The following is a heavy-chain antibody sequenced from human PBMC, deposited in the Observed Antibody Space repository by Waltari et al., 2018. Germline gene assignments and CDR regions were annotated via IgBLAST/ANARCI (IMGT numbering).Heavy chain of an antibody. V-gene: IGHV4-59*11. CDR2: IYYSGST. CDR3: ARSGSYSGGGFDP. D-gene: IGHD1-26*01. Sequence: QVQLQESGPGLVKPSETLSLTCTVSGGSISSHYWSWIRQPPGKGLEWIGYIYYSGSTNYNPYLKSRVTRAVDTSKNQFSLKLSDVTAADTAVYYCARSGSYSGGGFDPWGQGTLVTVSS. CDR1: GGSISSHY. J-gene: IGHJ5*02.